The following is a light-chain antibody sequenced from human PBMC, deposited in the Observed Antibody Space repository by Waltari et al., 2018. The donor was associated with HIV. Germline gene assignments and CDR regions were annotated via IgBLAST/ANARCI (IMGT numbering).Light chain of an antibody. J-gene: IGLJ2*01. CDR3: QTWGTGIVV. CDR1: SGHTNYA. V-gene: IGLV4-69*01. CDR2: LSTNGSH. Sequence: QVVLTQSPSTSASLGASVKLTCPLSSGHTNYAISLHQQLPEKDPRYLMRLSTNGSHTKGDGIPDRFSGSSSGAERYLTISSLQSEDEADYYCQTWGTGIVVFGGGTKLTVL.